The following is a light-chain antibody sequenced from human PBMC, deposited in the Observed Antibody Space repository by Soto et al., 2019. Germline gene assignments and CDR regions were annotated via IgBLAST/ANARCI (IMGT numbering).Light chain of an antibody. J-gene: IGLJ3*02. Sequence: QPVLTQSPSASASLGASVKLTCTLTSGHSSYAIAWHQQQPEKGPRYLMKINSDGSHNKGDGIPDRFSGSSSGAERYLTISSLQSEDEADYYCQTWGTGFLVFGGGTKLTVL. CDR3: QTWGTGFLV. CDR2: INSDGSH. CDR1: SGHSSYA. V-gene: IGLV4-69*01.